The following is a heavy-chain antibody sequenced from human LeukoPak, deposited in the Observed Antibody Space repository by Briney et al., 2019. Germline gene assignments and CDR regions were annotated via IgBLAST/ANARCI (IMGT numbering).Heavy chain of an antibody. Sequence: ASVKVSCKAAGYTFTSYGISWVRQAPGQGLEWMGWISAYNGNTNYAQKLQGRVTMTTDTSTSTAYMELRSLRSDDTAVYYCARAKYYYDSSGYGAFDIWGQGTMVTVSS. CDR2: ISAYNGNT. D-gene: IGHD3-22*01. CDR1: GYTFTSYG. CDR3: ARAKYYYDSSGYGAFDI. J-gene: IGHJ3*02. V-gene: IGHV1-18*01.